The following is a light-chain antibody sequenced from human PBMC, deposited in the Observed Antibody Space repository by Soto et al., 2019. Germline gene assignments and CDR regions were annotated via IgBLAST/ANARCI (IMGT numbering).Light chain of an antibody. Sequence: QSVLTQPASVSGSPGQSIAISCTGTSSDIGAYNYVSWYQQHPGKAPKLLLYEVTKRPSGVPDRFSGSKSGNTASLTVSGLQAEDEADYYCSSYAGSNNVVFGGGTKVTVL. V-gene: IGLV2-8*01. CDR1: SSDIGAYNY. J-gene: IGLJ2*01. CDR3: SSYAGSNNVV. CDR2: EVT.